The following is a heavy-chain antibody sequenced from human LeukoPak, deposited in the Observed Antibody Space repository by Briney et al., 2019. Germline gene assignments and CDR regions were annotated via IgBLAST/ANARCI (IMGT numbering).Heavy chain of an antibody. J-gene: IGHJ4*02. D-gene: IGHD3-22*01. CDR2: IIPIFGIT. CDR1: GGTFSSYA. V-gene: IGHV1-69*04. Sequence: SVKVSCKASGGTFSSYAISWVRQAPGQGLEWMGRIIPIFGITNYAQKFQGKVTITADKSTSTAYMELSSLRSEDTAVYYCARDSFYYDSSDPSHFDYWGQGTLVTVSS. CDR3: ARDSFYYDSSDPSHFDY.